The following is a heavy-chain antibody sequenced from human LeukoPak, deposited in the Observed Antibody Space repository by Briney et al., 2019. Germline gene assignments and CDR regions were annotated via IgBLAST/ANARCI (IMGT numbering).Heavy chain of an antibody. CDR1: GGSFSGYY. J-gene: IGHJ4*02. CDR2: YTHSGST. CDR3: ARAVGWYFDY. V-gene: IGHV4-34*01. D-gene: IGHD6-19*01. Sequence: SEPQSLTCGVYGGSFSGYYWSWLRQPPGKGLEWIGGYTHSGSTNYNTSLQRQVTISVDTSTNHFSLQLSSVTAADTALYYRARAVGWYFDYWGQGALVTVSS.